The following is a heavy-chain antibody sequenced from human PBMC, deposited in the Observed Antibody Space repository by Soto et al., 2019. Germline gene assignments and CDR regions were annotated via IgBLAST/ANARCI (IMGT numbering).Heavy chain of an antibody. V-gene: IGHV3-30-3*01. Sequence: QVQLVESGGGVVQPGRSLRLSCAASGFTFSSYAMHWVRQAPGKGLEWVAVISYDGSNKYYADSVKGRFTISRDNSKNTLYMQMNSLRAEDTAVYYCANLMGPYMTAPADYCGQGTLVTVSS. CDR1: GFTFSSYA. J-gene: IGHJ4*02. CDR3: ANLMGPYMTAPADY. CDR2: ISYDGSNK. D-gene: IGHD3-16*01.